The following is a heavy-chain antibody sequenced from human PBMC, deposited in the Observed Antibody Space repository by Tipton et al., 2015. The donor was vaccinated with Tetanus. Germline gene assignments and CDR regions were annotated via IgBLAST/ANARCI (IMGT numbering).Heavy chain of an antibody. CDR2: IYYSGST. J-gene: IGHJ5*02. CDR1: GGSISSSSYY. V-gene: IGHV4-39*02. D-gene: IGHD3-9*01. CDR3: ARERSTYYDILTGYYRGENWFDP. Sequence: TLSLTCTVSGGSISSSSYYWGWIRQPPGKGLEWIGSIYYSGSTYYNPSLKSRVTISVDTSKNQFSLKLSSVTAADTAVYYCARERSTYYDILTGYYRGENWFDPWGQGTLVTVSS.